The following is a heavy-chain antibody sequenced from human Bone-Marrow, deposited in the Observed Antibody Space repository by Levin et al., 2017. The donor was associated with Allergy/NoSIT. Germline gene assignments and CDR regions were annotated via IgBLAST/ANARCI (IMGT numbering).Heavy chain of an antibody. CDR2: ISWDAATT. D-gene: IGHD3-22*01. CDR1: GFAFDDYI. CDR3: AKSTVKNRYDSSGYDS. J-gene: IGHJ4*02. V-gene: IGHV3-43*01. Sequence: GESLKISCAASGFAFDDYIMHWVRQVPGKGLEWVSLISWDAATTYYADSVRGRFTISRDTGKNSLYLQMNSLRTEDTALYYCAKSTVKNRYDSSGYDSWGQGTLVTVSS.